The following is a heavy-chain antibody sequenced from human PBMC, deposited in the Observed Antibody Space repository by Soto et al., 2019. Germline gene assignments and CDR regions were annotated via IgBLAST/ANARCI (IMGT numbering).Heavy chain of an antibody. CDR3: ARDKITGLFDY. CDR2: INHSGST. J-gene: IGHJ4*02. V-gene: IGHV4-34*01. D-gene: IGHD2-8*02. CDR1: GGSFSGYY. Sequence: QVQLQQWGAGLLKPSETLSLTCAVYGGSFSGYYWTWIRQPPGTGLEWIGEINHSGSTNYNPSLKSRVTISVDTSKNQFSLKLTSVTAADPDVYYCARDKITGLFDYWGQGPLVTVSS.